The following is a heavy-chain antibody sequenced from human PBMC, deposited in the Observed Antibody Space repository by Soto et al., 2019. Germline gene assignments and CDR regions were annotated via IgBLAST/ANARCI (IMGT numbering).Heavy chain of an antibody. CDR3: ARDYTSGSYYLLY. V-gene: IGHV3-30-3*01. Sequence: QVQLVESGGGVVQPGRSLRLSCAASGFTFSNYAMHWVRQAPGKGLEWVAVVSYDGSNKYFADSVQGRFTGSRDNSKNTLYLQMNSLRAEDTAVYYCARDYTSGSYYLLYWGQGTLVTVSS. CDR2: VSYDGSNK. J-gene: IGHJ4*02. D-gene: IGHD3-10*01. CDR1: GFTFSNYA.